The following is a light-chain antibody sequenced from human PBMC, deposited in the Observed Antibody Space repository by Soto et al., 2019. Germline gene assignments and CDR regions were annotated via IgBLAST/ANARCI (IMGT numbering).Light chain of an antibody. V-gene: IGKV3-20*01. Sequence: EIVLTQSPGTLSLSPGEGATLSCRASQSVSTNFFAWYQQKPGQAPRLRIYGASPRPTGIPDRLSGSGSGTDFALTISRLEPEDFAVYYCQQYGRTSWTFGQGTQVQIK. CDR1: QSVSTNF. J-gene: IGKJ1*01. CDR2: GAS. CDR3: QQYGRTSWT.